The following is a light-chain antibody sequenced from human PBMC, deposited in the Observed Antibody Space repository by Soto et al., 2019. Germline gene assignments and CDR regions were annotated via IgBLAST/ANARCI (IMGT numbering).Light chain of an antibody. V-gene: IGLV2-14*03. CDR3: SSFTISTNRV. CDR1: SSDIGGYDY. CDR2: DVS. J-gene: IGLJ1*01. Sequence: QSALTQPASVSGSPGQSITISCTGSSSDIGGYDYVSWYQQYPGKAPKLMIYDVSNRPSGVSNRFSGSKSGNTASLTISGLLADAEAVYYCSSFTISTNRVFGTGTKVTVL.